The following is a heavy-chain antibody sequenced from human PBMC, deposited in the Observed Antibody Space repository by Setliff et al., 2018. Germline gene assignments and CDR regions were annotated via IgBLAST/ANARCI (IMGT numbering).Heavy chain of an antibody. CDR2: ISAYNGNT. Sequence: ASVKVSCKASGYTFTSYGFSWVRQAPGQGLEWMGWISAYNGNTNYGQKYQGRVTMTTDTSTNAVYMELRSLRSDDTAVYFCEREYSGGGLMWGQGTMVTVSS. CDR1: GYTFTSYG. V-gene: IGHV1-18*01. CDR3: EREYSGGGLM. J-gene: IGHJ3*01. D-gene: IGHD6-19*01.